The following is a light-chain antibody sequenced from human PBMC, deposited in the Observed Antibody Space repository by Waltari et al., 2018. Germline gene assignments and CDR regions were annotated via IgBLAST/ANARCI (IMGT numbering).Light chain of an antibody. Sequence: IQMTQSPSTRSASVGDRVTITCRASQSISSWLAWYQQKPGKAPKLLIYKASSLQSGVPSRFSGSGSGTEFTLTISGLQPDDFATYYCQQYNSYSPWTFGQGTKVEIK. CDR1: QSISSW. V-gene: IGKV1-5*03. J-gene: IGKJ1*01. CDR2: KAS. CDR3: QQYNSYSPWT.